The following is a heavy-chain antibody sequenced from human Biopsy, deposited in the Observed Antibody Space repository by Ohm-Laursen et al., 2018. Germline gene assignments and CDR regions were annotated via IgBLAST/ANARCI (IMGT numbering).Heavy chain of an antibody. CDR2: NIPILGTG. V-gene: IGHV1-69*06. D-gene: IGHD3-9*01. J-gene: IGHJ1*01. Sequence: SVKVSCKAPGGTFSNYGVNWVRQAPGQGLEWLGGNIPILGTGNNTQKFQDRVTVAANTSMSTATMELRSLRSDDTAVYYCATKLTGYFHHWGQGTLVIVSS. CDR3: ATKLTGYFHH. CDR1: GGTFSNYG.